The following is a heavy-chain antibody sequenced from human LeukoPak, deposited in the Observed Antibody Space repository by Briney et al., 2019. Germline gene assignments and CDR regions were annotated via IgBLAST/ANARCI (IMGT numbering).Heavy chain of an antibody. J-gene: IGHJ5*02. CDR1: GGSFSGYY. CDR3: ARDSSGWYNWFDP. V-gene: IGHV4-34*01. CDR2: INHSGST. D-gene: IGHD6-19*01. Sequence: SETLSLTCAVYGGSFSGYYWSWIRQPPGKGLEWIGEINHSGSTNYNPSLKSRVTISVDTSKNQFSLRLSSVTAADTAVYYCARDSSGWYNWFDPLRQGTLVTVSS.